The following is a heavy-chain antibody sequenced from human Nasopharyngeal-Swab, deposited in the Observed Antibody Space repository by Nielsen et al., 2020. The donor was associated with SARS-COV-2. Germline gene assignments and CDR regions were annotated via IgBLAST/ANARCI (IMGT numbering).Heavy chain of an antibody. CDR2: IGTSGGST. D-gene: IGHD6-13*01. J-gene: IGHJ4*02. CDR1: GFTFSSYA. CDR3: ARGRAADGTVGVDY. Sequence: GESLKISRAASGFTFSSYAMSWVRQAPGKGLEWVSGIGTSGGSTYYADSVKGRFTISRDNSKNTLYLQMNSLRAEDTAVYYCARGRAADGTVGVDYWGQGTLVTVSS. V-gene: IGHV3-23*01.